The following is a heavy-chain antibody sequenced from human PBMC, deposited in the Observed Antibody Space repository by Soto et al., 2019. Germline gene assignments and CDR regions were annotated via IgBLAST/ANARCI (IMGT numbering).Heavy chain of an antibody. CDR3: ARGQQAAMVRGVIGHYSNYYYMDV. D-gene: IGHD3-10*01. J-gene: IGHJ6*03. Sequence: PSETLSLTCAVYGGSFSGYYWSWIRQPPGKGLEWIGEINHSGSTNYNPSLKSRVTISVETSKNQFSLKLSSVTAADTAVYYCARGQQAAMVRGVIGHYSNYYYMDVWGKGTTVTVSS. CDR1: GGSFSGYY. V-gene: IGHV4-34*01. CDR2: INHSGST.